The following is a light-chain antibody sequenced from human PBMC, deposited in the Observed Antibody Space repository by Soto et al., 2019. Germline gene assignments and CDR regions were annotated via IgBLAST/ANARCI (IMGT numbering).Light chain of an antibody. CDR3: YQSYSTPPWT. Sequence: DIQVSQSXSSLSASLGDRVTITCRGGQRIVTFLNWYFQKPXKAPKXXXXAESNLQSAVLSRLSGSGSGRDFTLIISSLQPEDFATYFCYQSYSTPPWTFGQGTKVDIK. CDR2: AES. J-gene: IGKJ1*01. V-gene: IGKV1-39*01. CDR1: QRIVTF.